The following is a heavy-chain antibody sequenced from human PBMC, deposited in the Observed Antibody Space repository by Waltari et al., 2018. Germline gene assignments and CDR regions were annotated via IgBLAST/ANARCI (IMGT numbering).Heavy chain of an antibody. CDR2: IYYSGST. D-gene: IGHD6-19*01. Sequence: QVQLQESCPGLVKPSDTLSLTCTVSGGSISSYYWSWIRQPPGKGLEWIGYIYYSGSTNYNPSLKSRVTISVDTSKNQFSLKLSSVTAADTAVYYCARGLTQWLVGDWFDPWGQGTLVTVSS. CDR1: GGSISSYY. CDR3: ARGLTQWLVGDWFDP. J-gene: IGHJ5*02. V-gene: IGHV4-59*01.